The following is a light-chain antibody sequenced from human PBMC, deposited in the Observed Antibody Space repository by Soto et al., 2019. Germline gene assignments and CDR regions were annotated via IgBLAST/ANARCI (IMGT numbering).Light chain of an antibody. CDR3: GTWDSSLSAWV. CDR2: DNN. Sequence: QSALTQPPSMSAAPGQKVTISCSGSSSNIGNNSVSWYQHLPGTAPKLHIYDNNKRPSGIPDRFSGSKSGTSATLGITGLQTGDEADYYCGTWDSSLSAWVFGGGTKLTVL. CDR1: SSNIGNNS. V-gene: IGLV1-51*01. J-gene: IGLJ3*02.